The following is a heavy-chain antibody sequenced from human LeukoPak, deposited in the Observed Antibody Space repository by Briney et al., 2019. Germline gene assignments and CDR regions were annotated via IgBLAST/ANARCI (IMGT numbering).Heavy chain of an antibody. D-gene: IGHD2-2*02. Sequence: GGSLRLSCAAPGFTFSDYYMSWIRQAPGKGLEWVSYISSSGSTIYYADSVKGRFTISRDNAKNSLYLQMNSLRAEDTAVYYCASGNIVVVPAAIAYWGQGTLVTVSS. J-gene: IGHJ4*02. CDR2: ISSSGSTI. CDR1: GFTFSDYY. V-gene: IGHV3-11*04. CDR3: ASGNIVVVPAAIAY.